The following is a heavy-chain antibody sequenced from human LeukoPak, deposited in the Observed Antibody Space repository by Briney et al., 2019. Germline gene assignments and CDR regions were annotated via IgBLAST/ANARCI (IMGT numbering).Heavy chain of an antibody. V-gene: IGHV3-30*04. Sequence: PGGSLRLSCAASGFTFSSYAMHWVRQAPGKGLDWVAFVRYDGNNPYYSASVKGRFTIPRDNSKNTVLLQMNNLRLEDAAVYYCARGSRYGDYPYYCDFWGQGTLVTVSS. J-gene: IGHJ4*02. CDR3: ARGSRYGDYPYYCDF. CDR1: GFTFSSYA. D-gene: IGHD4-17*01. CDR2: VRYDGNNP.